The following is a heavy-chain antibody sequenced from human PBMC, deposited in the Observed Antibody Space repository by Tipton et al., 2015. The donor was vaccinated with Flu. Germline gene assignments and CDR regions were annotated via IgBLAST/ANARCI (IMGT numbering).Heavy chain of an antibody. CDR1: GFTFDNHW. CDR3: ARDDYGGYSCYNY. V-gene: IGHV3-7*01. Sequence: LSLTCTASGFTFDNHWMTWLRQTPGKGLEWVANIKPDGSEAYYADSVKGRFTISRDNAKNSLYLQMDSLRAEDTAMYYCARDDYGGYSCYNYWGQGTLVTVSS. CDR2: IKPDGSEA. J-gene: IGHJ4*02. D-gene: IGHD4-23*01.